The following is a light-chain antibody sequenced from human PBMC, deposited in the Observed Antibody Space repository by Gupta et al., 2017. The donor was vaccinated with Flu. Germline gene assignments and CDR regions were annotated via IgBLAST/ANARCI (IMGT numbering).Light chain of an antibody. Sequence: SGSPGQSVTISCTGTNSDYVSWYQQHPGKAPRLIIYDVSERPSGVPDRFSGSKSGNTASLTISGLQAEDEADYYCCSHAVTFYVFGPGTEVTVL. CDR2: DVS. J-gene: IGLJ1*01. V-gene: IGLV2-11*03. CDR1: NSDY. CDR3: CSHAVTFYV.